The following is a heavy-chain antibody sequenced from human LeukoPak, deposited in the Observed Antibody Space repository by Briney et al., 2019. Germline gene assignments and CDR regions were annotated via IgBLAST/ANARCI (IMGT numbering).Heavy chain of an antibody. CDR3: AKPLYYYDSSGPYQGFDY. J-gene: IGHJ4*02. CDR2: ISGSGGST. CDR1: GFTFSSYA. D-gene: IGHD3-22*01. Sequence: GGSLRLSCAASGFTFSSYAMSWVRQAPGKGLEWVSAISGSGGSTYYADSVKGRFTISRDDSKNTLYLQMNSLRAEDTAVYYCAKPLYYYDSSGPYQGFDYWGQGTLVTVSS. V-gene: IGHV3-23*01.